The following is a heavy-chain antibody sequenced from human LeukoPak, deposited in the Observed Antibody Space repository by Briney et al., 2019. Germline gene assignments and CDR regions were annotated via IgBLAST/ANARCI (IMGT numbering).Heavy chain of an antibody. CDR3: AGQPYVWGSYRQFDY. J-gene: IGHJ4*02. CDR1: GGSFSGYY. Sequence: TSSETLSLTCAVYGGSFSGYYWSWIRQPPGKGLEWIGEINHSGSTNYNPSLKSRVTISVGTSKNQFSLKLSSVTAADTAVYYCAGQPYVWGSYRQFDYWGQGTLVTVSS. CDR2: INHSGST. D-gene: IGHD3-16*02. V-gene: IGHV4-34*01.